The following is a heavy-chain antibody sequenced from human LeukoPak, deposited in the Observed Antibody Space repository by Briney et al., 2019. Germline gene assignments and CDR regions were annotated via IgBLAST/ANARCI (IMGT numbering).Heavy chain of an antibody. CDR3: AKDRSGSYYYFDY. Sequence: SSGAYIFYADSVRGRFTISRDNAKDSLYLQMNSLRTEDTALYYCAKDRSGSYYYFDYWGQGTLVTVSS. J-gene: IGHJ4*02. CDR2: SSGAYI. D-gene: IGHD1-26*01. V-gene: IGHV3-21*04.